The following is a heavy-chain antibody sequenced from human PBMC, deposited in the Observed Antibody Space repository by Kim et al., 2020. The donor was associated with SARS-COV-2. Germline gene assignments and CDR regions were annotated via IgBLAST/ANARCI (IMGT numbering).Heavy chain of an antibody. CDR1: GGTFSSYA. J-gene: IGHJ4*02. D-gene: IGHD3-22*01. CDR2: IIPIFGTA. Sequence: SVKVSCKASGGTFSSYAISWVRQAPGQGLEWMGGIIPIFGTANYAQKFQGRVTITADESTSTAYMELSSLRSEDTAVYYCASSSVGVIAYNYYDSSGYGYWGQGTLVTVSS. V-gene: IGHV1-69*13. CDR3: ASSSVGVIAYNYYDSSGYGY.